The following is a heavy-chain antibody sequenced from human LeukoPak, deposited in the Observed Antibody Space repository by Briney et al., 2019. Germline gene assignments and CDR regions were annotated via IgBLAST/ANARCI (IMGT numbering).Heavy chain of an antibody. J-gene: IGHJ5*02. V-gene: IGHV4-59*01. D-gene: IGHD3-10*01. CDR2: IYYSGST. CDR3: ARVVPLRLLWFGELLSGFDP. CDR1: GGSISSYY. Sequence: SETLSLTCTVSGGSISSYYWSWIRQPPGKGLEWIGYIYYSGSTNYNPSHKSRVTISVDTSKNQFSLKLSSVTAADTAVYYCARVVPLRLLWFGELLSGFDPWGQGTLVTVSS.